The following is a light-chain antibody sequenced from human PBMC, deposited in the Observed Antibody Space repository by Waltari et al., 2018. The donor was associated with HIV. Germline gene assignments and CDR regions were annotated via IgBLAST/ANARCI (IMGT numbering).Light chain of an antibody. Sequence: DIVLTQSPDTLSLSPGERVTLSCRASQSVRSNYLAWYQHRPGPAPRLLINGASNRATGIPDKFSASGSGTDFSLTISRLEPEDFAVYYCQQYGNTPLTFGGGTKVEIK. CDR1: QSVRSNY. CDR2: GAS. CDR3: QQYGNTPLT. V-gene: IGKV3-20*01. J-gene: IGKJ4*01.